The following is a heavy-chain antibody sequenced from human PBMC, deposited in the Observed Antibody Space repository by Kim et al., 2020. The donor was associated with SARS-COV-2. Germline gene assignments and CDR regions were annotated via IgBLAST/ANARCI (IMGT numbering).Heavy chain of an antibody. Sequence: VKGRFTISRDNSKNTLYLQMNSLRAEDTAVYYCAKDGRPDRSTAMVYFDYWGQGTLVTVSS. D-gene: IGHD5-18*01. V-gene: IGHV3-23*03. CDR3: AKDGRPDRSTAMVYFDY. J-gene: IGHJ4*02.